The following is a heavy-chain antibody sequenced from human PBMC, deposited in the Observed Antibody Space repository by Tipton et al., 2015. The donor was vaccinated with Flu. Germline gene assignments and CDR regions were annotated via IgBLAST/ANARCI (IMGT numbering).Heavy chain of an antibody. J-gene: IGHJ4*02. V-gene: IGHV1-2*02. D-gene: IGHD6-19*01. CDR1: GYTFTGYY. Sequence: QSGAEVKKPGASVKVSCKASGYTFTGYYMHWVRQAPGQGLEWMGWINPNSGGTNYAQKFQGRVTMTRDTSISTAYMELSRLRSDDTAVYYCAVIAVAGTGPSVYFDYWGQGTLVTVSS. CDR3: AVIAVAGTGPSVYFDY. CDR2: INPNSGGT.